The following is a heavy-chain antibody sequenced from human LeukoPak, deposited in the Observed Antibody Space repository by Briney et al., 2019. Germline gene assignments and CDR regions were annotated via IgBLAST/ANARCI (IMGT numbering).Heavy chain of an antibody. CDR3: AMGFSSSWYYFDC. D-gene: IGHD6-13*01. CDR1: GFTFSSYA. J-gene: IGHJ4*02. V-gene: IGHV3-23*01. Sequence: PGGSLRLSCAASGFTFSSYAMSWVRQAPGKGLEWVSAISGSGGSTYYADSVKGRFTISRDNSKNTMYLQMSSLRAEDTAVYYCAMGFSSSWYYFDCWGQGTLVTVSS. CDR2: ISGSGGST.